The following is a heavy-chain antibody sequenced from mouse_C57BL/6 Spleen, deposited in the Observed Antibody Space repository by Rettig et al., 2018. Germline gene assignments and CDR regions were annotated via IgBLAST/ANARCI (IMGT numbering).Heavy chain of an antibody. CDR2: ISSGSSTI. Sequence: WVAYISSGSSTIYYADTVKGRFTISRDNAKNTLFLQMTSLRSEDMAMYYCARRGSSPLYYAMDYWGQGTSVTVSS. J-gene: IGHJ4*01. V-gene: IGHV5-17*01. CDR3: ARRGSSPLYYAMDY. D-gene: IGHD1-1*01.